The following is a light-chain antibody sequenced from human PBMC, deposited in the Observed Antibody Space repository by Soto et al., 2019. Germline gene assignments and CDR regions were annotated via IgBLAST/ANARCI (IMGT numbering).Light chain of an antibody. CDR1: SSNIGRNS. CDR3: ATWDDSLSGGV. V-gene: IGLV1-47*02. Sequence: QSVLTQPPSASGTPGQTVTISCSGSSSNIGRNSVFWYQQLPGTAPKLLISNNNHRPSGVPDRFSGSKSGTSASLAIRGLRSEDEADYYCATWDDSLSGGVFGGGTQLTVL. CDR2: NNN. J-gene: IGLJ3*02.